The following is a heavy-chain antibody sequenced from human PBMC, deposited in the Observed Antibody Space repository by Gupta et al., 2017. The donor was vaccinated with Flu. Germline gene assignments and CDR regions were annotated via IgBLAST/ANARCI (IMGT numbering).Heavy chain of an antibody. CDR3: ARLGKYSGYVDY. D-gene: IGHD5-12*01. V-gene: IGHV4-31*03. CDR2: VSYSGNT. Sequence: QVQLQESGPGLVMPSQTLSLTCTVSGGSISSGAYYWSWIRQHPGKGLEWIGYVSYSGNTYDDPSLKSRLTISIDTSKNQFSLNLSSVTAADTARYYCARLGKYSGYVDYWGQGTLVTVSS. J-gene: IGHJ4*02. CDR1: GGSISSGAYY.